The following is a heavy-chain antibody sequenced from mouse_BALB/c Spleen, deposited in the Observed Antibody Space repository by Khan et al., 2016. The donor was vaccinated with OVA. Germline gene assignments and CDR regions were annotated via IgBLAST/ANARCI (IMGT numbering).Heavy chain of an antibody. CDR1: GFNIKDYY. V-gene: IGHV14-1*02. D-gene: IGHD2-3*01. Sequence: VRLQQSGAELVRPGALVKLSCKASGFNIKDYYIHWVKQRPEQGLEWIGWIDPENGNTVYDPRFQGKASITADTSSNTAYLQLSSLTSEDTAVYYWPRSILLYFDYWGQGTTLTVSS. CDR3: PRSILLYFDY. CDR2: IDPENGNT. J-gene: IGHJ2*01.